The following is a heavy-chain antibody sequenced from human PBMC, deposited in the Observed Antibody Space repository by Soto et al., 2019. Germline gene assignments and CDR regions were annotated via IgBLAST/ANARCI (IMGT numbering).Heavy chain of an antibody. V-gene: IGHV1-2*02. D-gene: IGHD2-2*02. CDR3: AKDQGGYMVSGMDV. CDR1: GYTFTDYY. CDR2: INPNSGAT. Sequence: QVQLVQSRAEVKKPGASVNVSCKASGYTFTDYYIYWLRQAPGHGLEWMGWINPNSGATNYAHNFQGRVTMTRDTSIRAAYMELSRLSSGDTAVYYCAKDQGGYMVSGMDVWGQGTTVTVSS. J-gene: IGHJ6*02.